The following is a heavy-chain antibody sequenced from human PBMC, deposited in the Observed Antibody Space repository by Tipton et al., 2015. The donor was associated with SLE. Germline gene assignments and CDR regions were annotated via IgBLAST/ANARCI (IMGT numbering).Heavy chain of an antibody. CDR1: GFTFGDYG. V-gene: IGHV4-59*08. J-gene: IGHJ4*01. CDR2: VYYSGST. D-gene: IGHD3-22*01. Sequence: LRLSCTTSGFTFGDYGVSWVRQAPGKGLEWIGYVYYSGSTNYNPSLKSRVTISVDTSKNQFSLTLTSVTAADTAVYYCARVEGGTPYYYDSAGFDSWGHGTLVTVSS. CDR3: ARVEGGTPYYYDSAGFDS.